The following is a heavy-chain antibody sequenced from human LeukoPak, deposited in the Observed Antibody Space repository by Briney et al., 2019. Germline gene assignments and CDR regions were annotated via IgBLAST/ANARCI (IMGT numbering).Heavy chain of an antibody. J-gene: IGHJ4*02. CDR1: GYIFTHYW. CDR3: ARQSRDGSKIRGYYFDY. Sequence: GESLKISCQVSGYIFTHYWIGWVRQMPGKGLESMGIIYPADSDTTYSPSFQGQVTISADKSISTVYLQWSSLKASDTAMYYCARQSRDGSKIRGYYFDYWGQGTLVTVSS. D-gene: IGHD3-10*01. V-gene: IGHV5-51*01. CDR2: IYPADSDT.